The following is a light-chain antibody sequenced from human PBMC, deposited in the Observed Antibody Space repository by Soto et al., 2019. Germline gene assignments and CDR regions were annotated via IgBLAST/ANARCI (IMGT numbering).Light chain of an antibody. J-gene: IGLJ1*01. CDR3: SSYTSSSTYV. V-gene: IGLV2-14*03. CDR2: DVN. Sequence: QSVLTQPASVSGSPGQSITISCTGTSSDVGGYNFVSWYQQHPGKAPKLMIYDVNNRPSGVSNRFSGSKSGNTASLTISGLQAEDEADYYCSSYTSSSTYVFGTGNKVTVL. CDR1: SSDVGGYNF.